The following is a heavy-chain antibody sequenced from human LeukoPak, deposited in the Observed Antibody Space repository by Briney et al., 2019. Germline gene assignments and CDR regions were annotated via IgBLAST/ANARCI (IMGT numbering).Heavy chain of an antibody. Sequence: ASVKVSCKASGYTFTSYYMHWVRQAPGQGLEWMGLINPSGGTTRYAQKFQGRVTMTRDLSTSTDYMELSSLRSDDTAVYFCARDNSVGDYAWWFDPWGQGTLVAVSA. CDR3: ARDNSVGDYAWWFDP. D-gene: IGHD1-26*01. CDR1: GYTFTSYY. CDR2: INPSGGTT. V-gene: IGHV1-46*01. J-gene: IGHJ5*02.